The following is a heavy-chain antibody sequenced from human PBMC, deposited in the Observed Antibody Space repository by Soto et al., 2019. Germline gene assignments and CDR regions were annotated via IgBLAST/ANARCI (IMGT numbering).Heavy chain of an antibody. CDR1: GFTFSDFY. CDR3: ARLRASSWYMGGYLDY. J-gene: IGHJ4*02. V-gene: IGHV3-11*06. Sequence: QVQLVESGGGLVKPGGSLRLSCAASGFTFSDFYMTWIRQAPGKGLEWVSYIVSRSAYTKYADSVKGRFTISRDNAKNSLYLEMNSLRAEDTAVYYCARLRASSWYMGGYLDYWGQGALVTVSS. CDR2: IVSRSAYT. D-gene: IGHD6-13*01.